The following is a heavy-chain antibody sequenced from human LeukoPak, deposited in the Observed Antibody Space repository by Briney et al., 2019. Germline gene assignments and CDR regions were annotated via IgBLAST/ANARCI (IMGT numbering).Heavy chain of an antibody. CDR2: ISGSGGST. CDR3: AKDKASGWYSPFDY. Sequence: GGSLRLSCAASGFTFSSYAMSWVRQAPGKGLEWVSAISGSGGSTYYADSMKGRFTISRDNSKNTLYLQMNSLRAEDTAVYYCAKDKASGWYSPFDYWGQGTLVTVSS. D-gene: IGHD6-19*01. J-gene: IGHJ4*02. CDR1: GFTFSSYA. V-gene: IGHV3-23*01.